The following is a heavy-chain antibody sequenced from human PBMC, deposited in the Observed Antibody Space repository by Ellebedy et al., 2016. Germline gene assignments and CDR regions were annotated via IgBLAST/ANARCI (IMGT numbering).Heavy chain of an antibody. CDR2: INSGGSST. V-gene: IGHV3-74*01. Sequence: GESLKISXAASGFTFSNYWMHWVRQAPGKGLVWVSRINSGGSSTTYADSVKGRFTISRDNSKNTLYLQLNNLRGEDTAVYYCAKVGSNSAWYDDFWGQGTLVTVSS. CDR1: GFTFSNYW. J-gene: IGHJ4*02. CDR3: AKVGSNSAWYDDF. D-gene: IGHD6-19*01.